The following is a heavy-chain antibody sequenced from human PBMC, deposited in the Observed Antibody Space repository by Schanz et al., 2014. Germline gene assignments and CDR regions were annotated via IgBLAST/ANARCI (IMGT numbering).Heavy chain of an antibody. Sequence: QVQLVQSGAEVKKPGASVKVSCKASGYTFTSSGISWVRQAPGQGLEWSGWISAYNGNTNYAQILQGRVTMTTDTSTSTAYMELKSLRSDDTAMYFCARDTWQCLEYYYYVMDVRGHGSTITFSS. CDR2: ISAYNGNT. V-gene: IGHV1-18*01. CDR3: ARDTWQCLEYYYYVMDV. D-gene: IGHD6-19*01. CDR1: GYTFTSSG. J-gene: IGHJ6*02.